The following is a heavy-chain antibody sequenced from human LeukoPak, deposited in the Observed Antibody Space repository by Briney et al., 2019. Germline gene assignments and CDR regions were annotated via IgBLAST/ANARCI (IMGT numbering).Heavy chain of an antibody. D-gene: IGHD3-3*01. V-gene: IGHV3-53*01. CDR2: IYSGGST. CDR1: GFTVSSNY. Sequence: EAGGSLRLSCAASGFTVSSNYMSWVRQAPGKGLEWVSVIYSGGSTYYADSVKGRFTISRDNSKNTLYLQMNSLRAEDTAVYYCARAPDFWSGSVNYYYGMDVWGQGTTVTVSS. J-gene: IGHJ6*02. CDR3: ARAPDFWSGSVNYYYGMDV.